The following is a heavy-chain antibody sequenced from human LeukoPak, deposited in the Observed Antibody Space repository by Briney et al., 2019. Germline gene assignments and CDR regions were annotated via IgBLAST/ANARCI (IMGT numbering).Heavy chain of an antibody. D-gene: IGHD2-21*01. V-gene: IGHV1-2*02. CDR3: AVAPGDY. J-gene: IGHJ4*02. CDR1: GYTFTDYY. CDR2: INPNSDYT. Sequence: GASVGVSCKASGYTFTDYYIHWVRQAPGQGLEWMGWINPNSDYTFYAQKFQGRVTLTRDTSISTVYMELTTLTSDDTALYYCAVAPGDYWGQGTLVSVSA.